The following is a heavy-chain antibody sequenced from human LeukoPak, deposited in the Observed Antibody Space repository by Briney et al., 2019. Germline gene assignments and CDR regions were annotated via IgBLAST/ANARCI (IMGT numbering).Heavy chain of an antibody. D-gene: IGHD3-3*01. CDR3: AREGATIFGVGYYYYGMDV. Sequence: ASVKVSCKASGGTCSSYAISWVRQAPGQGLEWMGRIIPILGIANYAQKFQGRVTITADKSTSTAYMGLSSLRSEDTAVYYCAREGATIFGVGYYYYGMDVWGQGTTVTVSS. V-gene: IGHV1-69*04. CDR1: GGTCSSYA. CDR2: IIPILGIA. J-gene: IGHJ6*02.